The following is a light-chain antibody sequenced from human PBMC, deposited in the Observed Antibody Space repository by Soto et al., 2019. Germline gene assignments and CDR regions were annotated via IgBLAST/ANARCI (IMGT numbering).Light chain of an antibody. CDR3: QQYGSTSWT. CDR2: GAS. V-gene: IGKV3-20*01. J-gene: IGKJ1*01. CDR1: QSVSSSY. Sequence: EIVLTQSPGTLSLSPGERATLSCRASQSVSSSYLAWYQQKPGQAPRLLIYGASSRATGIPDRFSGSGSGTDFTRTISRLETEDFAVYYCQQYGSTSWTFGQGTKVEIK.